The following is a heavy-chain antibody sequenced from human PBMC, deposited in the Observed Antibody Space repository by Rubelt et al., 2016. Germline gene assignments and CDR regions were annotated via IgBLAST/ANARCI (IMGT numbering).Heavy chain of an antibody. CDR3: ASRSRAVGLFDY. V-gene: IGHV4-34*01. Sequence: QVQLQQWGAGLLEPSETLSLTCAVYGGSFSGYYWSWIRQPPGKGLEWIGEINHSGSTHYNPSLKSRVTISVDTSKNQFSQKLTHVTAAETAVYYCASRSRAVGLFDYWGQGTLVTGSS. CDR1: GGSFSGYY. CDR2: INHSGST. J-gene: IGHJ4*02. D-gene: IGHD3-10*01.